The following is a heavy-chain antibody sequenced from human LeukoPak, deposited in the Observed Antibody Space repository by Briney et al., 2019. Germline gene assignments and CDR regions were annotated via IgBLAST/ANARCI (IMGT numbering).Heavy chain of an antibody. CDR1: GGSISSYY. V-gene: IGHV4-59*01. CDR3: ARLSYCGGDCYSFVDY. J-gene: IGHJ4*02. CDR2: IYYSGST. D-gene: IGHD2-21*02. Sequence: ALETLSLTCTVSGGSISSYYWSWIRQPPGKGLEWIGYIYYSGSTNYNPSPKSRVTISVDTSKNQFSLKLSSVTAADTAVYYCARLSYCGGDCYSFVDYWGQGTLVTVSS.